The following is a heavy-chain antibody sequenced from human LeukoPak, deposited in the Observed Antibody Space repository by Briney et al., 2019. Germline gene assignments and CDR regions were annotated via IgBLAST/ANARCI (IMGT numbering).Heavy chain of an antibody. V-gene: IGHV3-23*01. CDR1: GFTFSSYA. CDR2: ISGSGGST. CDR3: AKPLEQWLVGSFRKRCYYYGLDV. J-gene: IGHJ6*02. D-gene: IGHD6-19*01. Sequence: GGSLRLSCAASGFTFSSYAMSWVRQAPGKGLEWVSAISGSGGSTYYADSVKGRFTISRGNSKNTLYLQMNSLRAEETAVYYCAKPLEQWLVGSFRKRCYYYGLDVWGQGTTVTVSS.